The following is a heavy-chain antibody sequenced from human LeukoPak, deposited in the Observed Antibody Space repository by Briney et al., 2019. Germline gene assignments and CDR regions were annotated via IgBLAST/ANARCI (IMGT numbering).Heavy chain of an antibody. J-gene: IGHJ4*02. CDR3: AKCFWSGYYTGYYFDY. CDR2: ISGSGGST. V-gene: IGHV3-23*01. D-gene: IGHD3-3*01. CDR1: GFTFSSYA. Sequence: PGGSLRLSCAASGFTFSSYAMSWVRQSPGKGLEWVSAISGSGGSTYYADSVKGRFTISRVNSKNTLYLQMNSLRAEDTAVYYCAKCFWSGYYTGYYFDYWGQGTLVTVSS.